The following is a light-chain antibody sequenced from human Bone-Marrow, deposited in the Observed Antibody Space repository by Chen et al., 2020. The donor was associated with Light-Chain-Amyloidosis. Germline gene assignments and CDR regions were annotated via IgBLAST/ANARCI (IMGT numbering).Light chain of an antibody. J-gene: IGLJ3*02. CDR1: NIGSTS. Sequence: SYVLTQPSSVSVAPGQTATIACGGNNIGSTSVHWYQQTPGQAPLRVVYDDSDRPSGIPERLSGSNSVNAATLTISRVEAGDEADDYWQVWDRSSDRPVFGGGTKLTDL. CDR3: QVWDRSSDRPV. CDR2: DDS. V-gene: IGLV3-21*02.